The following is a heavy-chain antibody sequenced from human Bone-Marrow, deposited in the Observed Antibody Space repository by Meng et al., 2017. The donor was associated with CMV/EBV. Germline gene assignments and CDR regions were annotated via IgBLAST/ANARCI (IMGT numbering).Heavy chain of an antibody. V-gene: IGHV3-23*01. CDR3: AKGGFPIHYYVDY. CDR1: GFSFSTSP. J-gene: IGHJ4*02. Sequence: GESLKISCAASGFSFSTSPMHWVRQAPGKGLEWVSAISGSGGSTYYADSVKGRFTISRDNSKNTLYLQMNSLRAEDTAVYYCAKGGFPIHYYVDYWGQGTLVTVSS. CDR2: ISGSGGST. D-gene: IGHD5-18*01.